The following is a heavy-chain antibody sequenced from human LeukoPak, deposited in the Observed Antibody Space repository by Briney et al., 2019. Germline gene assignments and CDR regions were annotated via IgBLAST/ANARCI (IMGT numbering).Heavy chain of an antibody. Sequence: PSETLSLTCTASGGSISSSSYYWGWIRQPPGKGLEWIGSIYYSGSTYYNPSLKSRVTISVDTSKNQFSLKLSSVTAADTAVYYCARGVMALGAFDIWGQGTMVTVSS. CDR2: IYYSGST. J-gene: IGHJ3*02. CDR3: ARGVMALGAFDI. CDR1: GGSISSSSYY. V-gene: IGHV4-39*01. D-gene: IGHD3-16*01.